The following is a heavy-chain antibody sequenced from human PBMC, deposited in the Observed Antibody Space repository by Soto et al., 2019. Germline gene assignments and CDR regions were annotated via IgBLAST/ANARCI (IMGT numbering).Heavy chain of an antibody. CDR1: GGSFSGYY. J-gene: IGHJ5*01. CDR2: INHSGST. Sequence: SETLSLTCAVYGGSFSGYYWSWVRQPPGKGLECIGEINHSGSTNYNPSLKSRVSMLVDRTKNQFFLNLRFVSAADTAVYFCAREGRLHWFESWGQGTLVTVS. V-gene: IGHV4-34*01. CDR3: AREGRLHWFES.